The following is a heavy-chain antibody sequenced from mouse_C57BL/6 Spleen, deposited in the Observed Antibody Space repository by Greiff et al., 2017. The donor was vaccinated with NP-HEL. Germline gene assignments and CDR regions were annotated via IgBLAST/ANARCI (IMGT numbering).Heavy chain of an antibody. Sequence: QVQLQQPGAELVKPGASVKLSCKASGYTFTSYWMQWVKQRPGQGLEWIGEIDPSDSYTNYNQKFKGKATLTVDTSSSTAYMQLSSLTSEDSAVYYCARGLGYYSNPYYAMDYWGQGTSVTVSS. D-gene: IGHD2-5*01. V-gene: IGHV1-50*01. J-gene: IGHJ4*01. CDR2: IDPSDSYT. CDR3: ARGLGYYSNPYYAMDY. CDR1: GYTFTSYW.